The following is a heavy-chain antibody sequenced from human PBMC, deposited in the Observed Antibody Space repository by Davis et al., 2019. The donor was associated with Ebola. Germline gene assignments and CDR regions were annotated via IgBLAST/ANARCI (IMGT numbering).Heavy chain of an antibody. CDR1: GYTFTGYY. D-gene: IGHD1-26*01. V-gene: IGHV1-2*06. CDR2: INPNSGGT. CDR3: ARSGAGNWFDP. J-gene: IGHJ5*02. Sequence: ASVKVSCKASGYTFTGYYIHWVRQAPGQGLQWLGRINPNSGGTDYAQKFRGRVTMTRDTSINTAYMELTRLTSDDTATYYCARSGAGNWFDPWGQGTLVTVSS.